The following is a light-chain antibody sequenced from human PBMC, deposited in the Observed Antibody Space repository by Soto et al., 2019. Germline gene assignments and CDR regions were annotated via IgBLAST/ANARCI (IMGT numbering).Light chain of an antibody. V-gene: IGKV3-20*01. CDR1: QSVSSSY. CDR3: QQYGSSLAT. CDR2: GAS. Sequence: EIVLTQSPGTLSLSPGERATLSCRASQSVSSSYLAWDQQKPGQAPRLLIYGASSRATGIPDRFSGNGSGTDFTLTISRLEPEDFAVYYCQQYGSSLATFGQGTKVDIK. J-gene: IGKJ1*01.